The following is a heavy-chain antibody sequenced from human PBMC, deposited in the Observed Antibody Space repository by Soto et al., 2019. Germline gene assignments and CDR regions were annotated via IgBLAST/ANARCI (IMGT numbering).Heavy chain of an antibody. V-gene: IGHV5-10-1*01. CDR2: IDARDSYP. D-gene: IGHD6-25*01. CDR3: ARRRRAASGPDY. CDR1: GYSFTDYW. Sequence: GESLKISCKGSGYSFTDYWITWVRQMPEKGLECMGRIDARDSYPNYSPSCQGHVTISANKSISTAYLLWSSLKAADAAIYYRARRRRAASGPDYWGQGTLVAFSS. J-gene: IGHJ4*02.